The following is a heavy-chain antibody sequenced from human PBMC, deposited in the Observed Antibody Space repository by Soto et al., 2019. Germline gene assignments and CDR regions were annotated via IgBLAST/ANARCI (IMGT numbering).Heavy chain of an antibody. D-gene: IGHD3-3*01. CDR2: IWYDGSNK. CDR3: ARMVRHYDFLSWVPDPEYYFDY. V-gene: IGHV3-33*01. Sequence: GGSLRLSCAASGFTFSSYGMHWVRQAPGKGLEWVAVIWYDGSNKYYADSVKGRFTISRDNSKNTLYLQMNSLRAEDTAVYYCARMVRHYDFLSWVPDPEYYFDYWGQGNLVTVSS. J-gene: IGHJ4*02. CDR1: GFTFSSYG.